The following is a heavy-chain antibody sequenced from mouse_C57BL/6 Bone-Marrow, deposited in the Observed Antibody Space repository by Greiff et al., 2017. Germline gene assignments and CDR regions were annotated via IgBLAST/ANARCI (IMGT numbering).Heavy chain of an antibody. V-gene: IGHV1-81*01. D-gene: IGHD2-5*01. CDR3: ARHYSNYGAY. CDR1: GYTFTSYG. CDR2: IYPRSGNT. Sequence: QVQLKESGAELARPGASVKLSCKASGYTFTSYGISWVKQRTGQGLEWIGEIYPRSGNTYYNEKFKGKATLTADKSSSTAYMELRSLTSEDSAVYFCARHYSNYGAYWGQGTLVTVSA. J-gene: IGHJ3*01.